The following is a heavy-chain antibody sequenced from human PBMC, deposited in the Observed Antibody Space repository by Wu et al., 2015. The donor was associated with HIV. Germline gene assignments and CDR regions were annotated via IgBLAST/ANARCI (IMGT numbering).Heavy chain of an antibody. CDR2: ISGYNGNT. J-gene: IGHJ4*02. D-gene: IGHD3-10*01. CDR1: GYTFTTYD. Sequence: QVQLVQSGVEVKKPGASVKVSCKASGYTFTTYDINWVRQAPGQGLEWMGWISGYNGNTNYAQNLQGRVTMTTDTSTSTAYMELSRLRSDDTAVYYCARSARDYYGSGSHQYYFDYWGQGTLVTVSS. V-gene: IGHV1-18*01. CDR3: ARSARDYYGSGSHQYYFDY.